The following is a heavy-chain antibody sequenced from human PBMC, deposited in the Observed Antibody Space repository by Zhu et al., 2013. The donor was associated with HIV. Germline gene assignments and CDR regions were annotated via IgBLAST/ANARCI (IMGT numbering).Heavy chain of an antibody. CDR3: ARGGAGGNGGDLLY. Sequence: QVQLVQSGAEVKSPGSSLNVSCKPAGGTFRIEVISWVRQAPGQGLEWMGWINPIFGITFQAQKFLGRVTMTADKSTNTVYMELSSLTFEDTATYYCARGGAGGNGGDLLYWGQGSLVVVSS. V-gene: IGHV1-69*04. J-gene: IGHJ4*02. CDR2: INPIFGIT. D-gene: IGHD2-15*01. CDR1: GGTFRIEV.